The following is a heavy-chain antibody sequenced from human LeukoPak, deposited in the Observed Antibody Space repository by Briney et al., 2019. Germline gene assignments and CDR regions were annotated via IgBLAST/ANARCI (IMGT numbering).Heavy chain of an antibody. Sequence: ASVKVSCKASGYTFTSYGICWVRQAPGQGLEWMGWISAYNGNTNYAQKLQGRVTMTTDTSTSTAYMELRSLRSDDTAVYYCARGFEITANPGENWFDPWGQGTLVTVSS. CDR1: GYTFTSYG. V-gene: IGHV1-18*01. CDR3: ARGFEITANPGENWFDP. CDR2: ISAYNGNT. J-gene: IGHJ5*02. D-gene: IGHD3-10*01.